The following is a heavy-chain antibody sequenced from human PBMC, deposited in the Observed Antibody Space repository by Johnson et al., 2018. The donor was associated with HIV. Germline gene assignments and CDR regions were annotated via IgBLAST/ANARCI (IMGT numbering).Heavy chain of an antibody. CDR2: ISSSGSTI. J-gene: IGHJ3*02. Sequence: QVLLVESGGGLVKPGGSLRLSCVISGFVFSDYHMSWIRQAPGKGLEWVSYISSSGSTIYYADSVKGRFTISRDNSKNTLYLQMNSLRAEDTAVYYCAKVAAAMGTDAFDIWGQGTMVTVSS. V-gene: IGHV3-11*04. CDR3: AKVAAAMGTDAFDI. D-gene: IGHD5-18*01. CDR1: GFVFSDYH.